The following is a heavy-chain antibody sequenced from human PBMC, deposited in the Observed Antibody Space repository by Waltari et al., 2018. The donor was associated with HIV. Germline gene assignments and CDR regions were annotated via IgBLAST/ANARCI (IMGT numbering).Heavy chain of an antibody. V-gene: IGHV1-18*01. J-gene: IGHJ4*02. D-gene: IGHD3-3*01. CDR1: GYTFTSYG. Sequence: QVRLGQSGAEVKKPGASVKVSCKASGYTFTSYGLRWVRQAPGQGLEWLGWISAYNGNTNYAQKLQGRVTMTTDTSTSTAYMELRSLRSDDTAVYYCARVVRFPSTGILSDFDYWGQGTLVTVSS. CDR3: ARVVRFPSTGILSDFDY. CDR2: ISAYNGNT.